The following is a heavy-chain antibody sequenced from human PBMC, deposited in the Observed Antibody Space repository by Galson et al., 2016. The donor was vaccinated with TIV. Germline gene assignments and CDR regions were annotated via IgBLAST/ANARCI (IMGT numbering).Heavy chain of an antibody. CDR2: IWYDGTNE. J-gene: IGHJ4*01. D-gene: IGHD3-16*01. Sequence: SLRLSCAASGITFSSYGMHWVRRAPGKGLEWVALIWYDGTNEYYADSVKGRFTISRENSKNTVYLQMDSLRAEDTAVYFCAKDRLWAELREPFDLWGHGTLVTVSS. CDR3: AKDRLWAELREPFDL. CDR1: GITFSSYG. V-gene: IGHV3-33*06.